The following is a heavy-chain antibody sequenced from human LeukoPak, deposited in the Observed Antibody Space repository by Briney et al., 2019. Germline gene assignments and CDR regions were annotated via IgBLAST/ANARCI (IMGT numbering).Heavy chain of an antibody. V-gene: IGHV1-2*02. CDR1: GYTFTGYY. Sequence: ASVKVSCKASGYTFTGYYMHWVRQAPGQGLEWMGWIIPHSGGTDYAQKFQGRVTMTRDTSISTAYMGLSRLRSDDTAMYYCARAPQWEPMDYWGQGTLVSVSS. CDR2: IIPHSGGT. D-gene: IGHD1-26*01. CDR3: ARAPQWEPMDY. J-gene: IGHJ4*02.